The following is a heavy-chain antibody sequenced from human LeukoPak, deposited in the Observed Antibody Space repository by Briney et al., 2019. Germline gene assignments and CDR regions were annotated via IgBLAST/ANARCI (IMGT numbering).Heavy chain of an antibody. J-gene: IGHJ3*02. CDR3: ARVVVITTGAFDI. D-gene: IGHD3-22*01. CDR1: GGSFSGYY. V-gene: IGHV4-34*01. Sequence: SETLSLTCAVYGGSFSGYYWSWIRQPPGKGLEWIGEINHSGSTNYNPSLKSRVTIPVDTSKNQFSLKLSSVTAADTAVYYCARVVVITTGAFDIWGQGTMVTVSS. CDR2: INHSGST.